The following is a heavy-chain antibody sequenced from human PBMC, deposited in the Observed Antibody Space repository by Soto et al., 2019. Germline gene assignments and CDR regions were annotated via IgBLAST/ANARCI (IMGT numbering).Heavy chain of an antibody. CDR3: ARARKLGISPLDY. CDR2: INPNSGGT. D-gene: IGHD7-27*01. Sequence: ASVKVSCKASGYTFTGYYMHWVRQAPGQGLEWMGWINPNSGGTNYAQKFQGWVTMTRDTSISTAYMELSRLRSDDTAVYYCARARKLGISPLDYWGQGTLVTVSS. J-gene: IGHJ4*02. CDR1: GYTFTGYY. V-gene: IGHV1-2*04.